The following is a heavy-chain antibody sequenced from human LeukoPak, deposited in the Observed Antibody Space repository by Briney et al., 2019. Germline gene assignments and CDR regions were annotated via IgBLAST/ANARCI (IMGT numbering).Heavy chain of an antibody. Sequence: PSETLSLTCTVSGGSISSNFWSWIRQPPGKGLEWIGYIYYSGSTNYNPSLKSRVTISVDTSKIQFSLRLSSVTAADTAVYYCARDAPGIAAAGVYWGQGTLVTVSS. D-gene: IGHD6-13*01. CDR3: ARDAPGIAAAGVY. J-gene: IGHJ4*02. V-gene: IGHV4-59*01. CDR2: IYYSGST. CDR1: GGSISSNF.